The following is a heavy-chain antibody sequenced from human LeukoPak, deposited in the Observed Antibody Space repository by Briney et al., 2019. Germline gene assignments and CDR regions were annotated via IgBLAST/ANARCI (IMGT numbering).Heavy chain of an antibody. CDR3: AKPSSRQWLVRVLFDY. J-gene: IGHJ4*02. CDR1: GFTFSSYA. Sequence: GGSLRLSCAASGFTFSSYAMSWVRQAPGEGLEWVSAISGSGGSTYYADSVKGRFTISRDNSKNTLYLQMNSLRAEDTAVYYCAKPSSRQWLVRVLFDYWGQGTLVTVSS. CDR2: ISGSGGST. D-gene: IGHD6-19*01. V-gene: IGHV3-23*01.